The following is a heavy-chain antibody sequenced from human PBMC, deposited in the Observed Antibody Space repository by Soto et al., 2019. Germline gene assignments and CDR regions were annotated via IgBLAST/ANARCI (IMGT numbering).Heavy chain of an antibody. V-gene: IGHV1-3*01. CDR2: INAGNGNT. D-gene: IGHD3-22*01. Sequence: QVQLVQSGAEVKKPGASVKVSCKASGYTFTDYALHWVRQAPGQRLEWMGWINAGNGNTKCSQKFQGRVTITRDTSASTAYMELSSLKSEDTAVYYCARGDYYDIHDYWGQGTLVNVSS. J-gene: IGHJ4*02. CDR3: ARGDYYDIHDY. CDR1: GYTFTDYA.